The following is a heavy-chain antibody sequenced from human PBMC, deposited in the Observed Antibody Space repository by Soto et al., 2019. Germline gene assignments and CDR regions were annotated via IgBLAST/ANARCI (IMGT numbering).Heavy chain of an antibody. CDR2: MNPNSGNT. CDR3: ARGGDDVVVPAAHYYYYYMDV. D-gene: IGHD2-2*01. CDR1: GYTFTSYD. Sequence: ASVKVSCKASGYTFTSYDINWVRQATGQGLEWMGWMNPNSGNTGYAQKFQGRVTMTRNISISTAYMELRSLRSEDTAVYYCARGGDDVVVPAAHYYYYYMDVWGKGTTVTVSS. J-gene: IGHJ6*03. V-gene: IGHV1-8*01.